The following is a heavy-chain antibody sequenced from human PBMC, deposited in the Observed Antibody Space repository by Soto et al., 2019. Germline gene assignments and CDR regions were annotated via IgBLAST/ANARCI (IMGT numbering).Heavy chain of an antibody. V-gene: IGHV3-30-3*02. CDR1: GFTFSSYS. CDR3: EKMQQSNGMDV. J-gene: IGHJ6*02. Sequence: PGGSLRLSCAASGFTFSSYSMHWVRQAPGKGLEWVAAMSYDENSKYFADSVKGRFTIYRDNSKKTISLQMNSLAPEESDVYASEKMQQSNGMDVCRQGNTVPVSS. CDR2: MSYDENSK. D-gene: IGHD4-4*01.